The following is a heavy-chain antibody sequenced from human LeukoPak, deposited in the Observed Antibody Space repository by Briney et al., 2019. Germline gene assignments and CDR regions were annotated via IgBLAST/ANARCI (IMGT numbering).Heavy chain of an antibody. CDR3: ARDPTHLCCGVDCYSIASDI. D-gene: IGHD2-21*02. V-gene: IGHV1-18*01. J-gene: IGHJ3*02. Sequence: GASVKVSFKASGYTFTIYGISWVRQAPGQGLEWMGWISAYNGNTNYAQKLQGRVTMTTDTSTSTAYMELRSLRSDDTAVYYCARDPTHLCCGVDCYSIASDIWGQGTMVTVSS. CDR1: GYTFTIYG. CDR2: ISAYNGNT.